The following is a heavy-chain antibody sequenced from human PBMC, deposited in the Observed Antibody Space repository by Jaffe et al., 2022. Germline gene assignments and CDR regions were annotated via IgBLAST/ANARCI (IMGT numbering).Heavy chain of an antibody. J-gene: IGHJ4*02. D-gene: IGHD3-10*01. CDR1: GYSISSGYY. Sequence: QVQLQESGPGLVKPSETLSLTCAVSGYSISSGYYWGWIRQPPGKGLEWIGSIYHSGSTYYNPSLKSRVTISVDTSKNQFSLKLSSVTAADTAVYYCARRPGDYGSGRPFDYWGQGTLVTVSS. CDR3: ARRPGDYGSGRPFDY. CDR2: IYHSGST. V-gene: IGHV4-38-2*01.